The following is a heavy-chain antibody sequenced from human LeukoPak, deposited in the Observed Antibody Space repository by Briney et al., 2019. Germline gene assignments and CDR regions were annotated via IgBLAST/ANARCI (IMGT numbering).Heavy chain of an antibody. Sequence: PGGSLRLSCAASGFTFSTYVMSWVRQAPGKGLEGVSAITDSGGTTYYADSVKGRFSISRDNSKNSLYLQINSLRAEDTAVYYCAKTRRGGYYKGLFDYWGQGTLVTVSS. CDR1: GFTFSTYV. V-gene: IGHV3-23*01. J-gene: IGHJ4*02. CDR2: ITDSGGTT. D-gene: IGHD3-3*01. CDR3: AKTRRGGYYKGLFDY.